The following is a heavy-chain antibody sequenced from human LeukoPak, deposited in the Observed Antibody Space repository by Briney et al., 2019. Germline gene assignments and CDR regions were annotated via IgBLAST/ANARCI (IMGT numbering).Heavy chain of an antibody. CDR1: GFTFSSYS. D-gene: IGHD2-8*01. J-gene: IGHJ4*02. CDR3: ANFLKAPDCSNGVCRGY. V-gene: IGHV3-30*02. Sequence: GGSLRLSCAASGFTFSSYSMNWVRQAPGKGLEWVAFIRSDGSNTYYADSVKGRFTISRDNSKNTLYLQMTSLRAEDTALYYCANFLKAPDCSNGVCRGYWGQGTLVIVSS. CDR2: IRSDGSNT.